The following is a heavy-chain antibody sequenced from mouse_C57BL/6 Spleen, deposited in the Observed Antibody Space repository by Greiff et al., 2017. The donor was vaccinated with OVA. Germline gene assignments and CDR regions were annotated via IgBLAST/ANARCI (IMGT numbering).Heavy chain of an antibody. D-gene: IGHD6-5*01. Sequence: VQLQQSGAELVRPGASVTLSCKASGYTFTDYEMPWVKQTPVHGLEWIGAIDPETGGTAYNQKFKGKAILTADKSSSTTYMELRSLTSEDSAVYYCTRDSLVLYAMDYWGQGTSVTVSS. CDR1: GYTFTDYE. CDR2: IDPETGGT. J-gene: IGHJ4*01. CDR3: TRDSLVLYAMDY. V-gene: IGHV1-15*01.